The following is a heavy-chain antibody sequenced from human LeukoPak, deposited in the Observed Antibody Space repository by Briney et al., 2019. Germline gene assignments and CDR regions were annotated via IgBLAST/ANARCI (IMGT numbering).Heavy chain of an antibody. D-gene: IGHD3-10*01. CDR1: GFTLRNYW. V-gene: IGHV3-74*01. Sequence: PGGSLRLSCAASGFTLRNYWMHWVRQAPGKGLVWVSRINIDGSTRYADSVEGRFTISRDNAKNTLYLQMNSLRAEDTAVYYCARAGGSGWFDPWGQGTLVTVSS. J-gene: IGHJ5*02. CDR3: ARAGGSGWFDP. CDR2: INIDGST.